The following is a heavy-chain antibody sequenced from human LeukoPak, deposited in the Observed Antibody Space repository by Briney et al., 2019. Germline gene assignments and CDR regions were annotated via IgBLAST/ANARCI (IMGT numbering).Heavy chain of an antibody. J-gene: IGHJ3*02. CDR3: ARSKRGADAFDI. CDR1: GYTFTSYD. Sequence: ASVKVSCKASGYTFTSYDINWVRQATGQGLEWMGWMNPNSGNTGYAQKFQGRVTMTRDMSTSTVYMELSSLRSEDTAVYYCARSKRGADAFDIWGQGTMVTVSS. CDR2: MNPNSGNT. V-gene: IGHV1-8*02. D-gene: IGHD5-12*01.